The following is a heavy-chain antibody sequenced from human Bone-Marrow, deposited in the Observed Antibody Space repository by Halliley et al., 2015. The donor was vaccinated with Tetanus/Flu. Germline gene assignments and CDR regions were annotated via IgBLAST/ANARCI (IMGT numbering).Heavy chain of an antibody. CDR2: IHYSGST. Sequence: TLSLTCTVSGGFINNYYWTWTRQPPGKGLEWIGYIHYSGSTNYNPSLESRVTFSVDTSKNQFSLRLTSVTAADTAVYFYARVMDRVDAFDIWGQGTMVTVSS. J-gene: IGHJ3*02. V-gene: IGHV4-59*01. CDR3: ARVMDRVDAFDI. CDR1: GGFINNYY.